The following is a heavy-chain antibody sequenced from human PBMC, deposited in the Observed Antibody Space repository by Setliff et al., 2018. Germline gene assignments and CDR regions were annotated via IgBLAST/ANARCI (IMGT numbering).Heavy chain of an antibody. CDR1: GFSFSSYA. D-gene: IGHD3-16*01. J-gene: IGHJ3*02. V-gene: IGHV3-48*03. Sequence: GGSLRLSCAASGFSFSSYAMSWVRQAPGKWLEWVSYISRGGSTIYYADSVKGRFTISRDNTKNFLYLQMNSLRAEDTAFYHCALFGDRDTFDTWGQGTMVTVSS. CDR2: ISRGGSTI. CDR3: ALFGDRDTFDT.